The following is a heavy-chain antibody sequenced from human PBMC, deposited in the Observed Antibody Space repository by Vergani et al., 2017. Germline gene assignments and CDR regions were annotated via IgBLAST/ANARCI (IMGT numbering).Heavy chain of an antibody. V-gene: IGHV1-46*03. D-gene: IGHD4-17*01. CDR3: SRPHGDILPPDPRRLDY. J-gene: IGHJ4*02. CDR2: INPSGGST. CDR1: GYTFTNYY. Sequence: QVLLVQSGAEVKKPGASVRVFCKTSGYTFTNYYIHWVRQAPGQGLEWMGIINPSGGSTTYAQQFQGRLTMTRDTSTSTVYMDLSNLGSEDTSVYYCSRPHGDILPPDPRRLDYWGQGTLVTVSS.